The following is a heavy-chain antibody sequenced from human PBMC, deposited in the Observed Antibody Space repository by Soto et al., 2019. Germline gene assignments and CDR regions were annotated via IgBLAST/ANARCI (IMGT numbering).Heavy chain of an antibody. D-gene: IGHD6-13*01. CDR3: ARDQARSSIAAAVFYYYYGMDV. CDR2: ISAYNGNT. J-gene: IGHJ6*02. CDR1: GYTFTSYG. Sequence: ASVTVSCKASGYTFTSYGISWVRQAPGQGLEWMGWISAYNGNTNYVQKLQGRVTMTTDTSTSTAYMELRSLRSDDTAVYYCARDQARSSIAAAVFYYYYGMDVWGQGTTVTSP. V-gene: IGHV1-18*04.